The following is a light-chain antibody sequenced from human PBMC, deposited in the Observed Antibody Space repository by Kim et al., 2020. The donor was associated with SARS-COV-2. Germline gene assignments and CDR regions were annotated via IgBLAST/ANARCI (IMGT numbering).Light chain of an antibody. CDR3: NSRDSSSNHLWV. V-gene: IGLV3-19*01. CDR2: GKN. J-gene: IGLJ3*02. CDR1: SLRSYY. Sequence: LGQTVRITCQGDSLRSYYASWYQQKPGQAPVLVIYGKNNRPSGIPDRFSGSSSGNTASLTITGAQAEDEADYYCNSRDSSSNHLWVFGGGTQLTVL.